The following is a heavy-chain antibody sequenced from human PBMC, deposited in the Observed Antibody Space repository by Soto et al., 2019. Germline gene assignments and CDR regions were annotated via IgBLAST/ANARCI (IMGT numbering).Heavy chain of an antibody. V-gene: IGHV1-18*01. CDR2: ISAYNGNT. CDR3: ARARGYCSGGSCRPDAFDI. D-gene: IGHD2-15*01. CDR1: VGTFSSGA. J-gene: IGHJ3*02. Sequence: ASLKVSCKASVGTFSSGAISWVRQAPGQGLEWMGWISAYNGNTNYAQKLQGRVTMTTDTSTSTAYMELRSLRSDDTAVYYCARARGYCSGGSCRPDAFDILGQGTMVTVS.